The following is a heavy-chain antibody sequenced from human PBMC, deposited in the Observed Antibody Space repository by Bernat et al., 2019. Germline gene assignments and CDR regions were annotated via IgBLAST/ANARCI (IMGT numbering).Heavy chain of an antibody. CDR3: ARDKYSSGYYLFDY. CDR2: ISYDGSNK. D-gene: IGHD3-22*01. Sequence: QVQLVESGGGVVQPGRSLRLSCAASGFTFSSYAMHWVRQAPGKGLEWVAVISYDGSNKYYADSVKGRFTISRDNSKNTLCLQMNSLRAEDTAVYYCARDKYSSGYYLFDYWGQGTLVTVSS. CDR1: GFTFSSYA. J-gene: IGHJ4*02. V-gene: IGHV3-30-3*01.